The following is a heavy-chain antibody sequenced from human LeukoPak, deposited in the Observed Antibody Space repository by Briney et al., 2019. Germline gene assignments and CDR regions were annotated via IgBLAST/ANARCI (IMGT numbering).Heavy chain of an antibody. D-gene: IGHD3-9*01. Sequence: SETLSLTCTVSGGSISSYYWSLIRQPPGKGLEWIGYIYYSGSTNYNPSLKSRVTISVDTSKNQFSLKLSSVTAADTAVYYCAGSKYYDILTGYFNFDYWGQGTLVTVSS. CDR3: AGSKYYDILTGYFNFDY. CDR1: GGSISSYY. CDR2: IYYSGST. J-gene: IGHJ4*02. V-gene: IGHV4-59*01.